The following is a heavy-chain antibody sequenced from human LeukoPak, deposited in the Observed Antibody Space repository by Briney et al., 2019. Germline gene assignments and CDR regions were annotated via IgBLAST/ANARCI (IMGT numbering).Heavy chain of an antibody. V-gene: IGHV1-2*02. CDR2: INPNSGGT. CDR3: ARDQATKGFDY. CDR1: GYTFTSYG. J-gene: IGHJ4*02. Sequence: ASVKVSCKASGYTFTSYGISWVRQAPGQGLEWMGWINPNSGGTNYAQKFQGRVTMTRDTSISTAYMELSRLRSDDTAVYYCARDQATKGFDYWGQGTLVTVSS.